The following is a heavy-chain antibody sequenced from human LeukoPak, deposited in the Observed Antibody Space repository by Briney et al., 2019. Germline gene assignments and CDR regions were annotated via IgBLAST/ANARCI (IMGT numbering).Heavy chain of an antibody. J-gene: IGHJ4*02. CDR2: ISSSSSYI. CDR1: GFTFSSYS. V-gene: IGHV3-21*04. CDR3: AIGVAYYYDSSGYLAGDY. D-gene: IGHD3-22*01. Sequence: PGGSLRLSCAASGFTFSSYSMNWVRQAPGKGLEWVSPISSSSSYIYYADYVKGRFTISRDNAKNSLYLQMNSLRAEDTAVYYCAIGVAYYYDSSGYLAGDYWGQGTLVTVSS.